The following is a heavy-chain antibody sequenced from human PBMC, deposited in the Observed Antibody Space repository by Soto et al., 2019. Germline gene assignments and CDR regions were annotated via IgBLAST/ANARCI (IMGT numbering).Heavy chain of an antibody. CDR1: GGSISSDY. V-gene: IGHV4-59*01. CDR2: IYSSGST. CDR3: ARGGSSWLEYFQH. J-gene: IGHJ1*01. Sequence: PSLTCTVSGGSISSDYWSLILHPPGKGLEWIGYIYSSGSTNYNPSLKSRITISVDTSKNQFSLKLSSVTAADTAVYYCARGGSSWLEYFQHWGQGTLVTVSS. D-gene: IGHD6-13*01.